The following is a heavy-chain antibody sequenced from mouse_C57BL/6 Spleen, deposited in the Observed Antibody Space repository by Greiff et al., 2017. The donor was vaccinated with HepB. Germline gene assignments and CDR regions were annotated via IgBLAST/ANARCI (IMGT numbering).Heavy chain of an antibody. V-gene: IGHV5-15*01. CDR2: ISNLAYSI. Sequence: EVKLMESGGGLVQPGGSLKLSCAASGFTFSDYGMAWVRQAPRKGPEWVAFISNLAYSIYYADTVTGRFTIYRENAKNTLYLEMSSLRSEDTAMYYCARQGDYGNRYWYFDVWGTGTTVTVSS. CDR3: ARQGDYGNRYWYFDV. D-gene: IGHD2-1*01. J-gene: IGHJ1*03. CDR1: GFTFSDYG.